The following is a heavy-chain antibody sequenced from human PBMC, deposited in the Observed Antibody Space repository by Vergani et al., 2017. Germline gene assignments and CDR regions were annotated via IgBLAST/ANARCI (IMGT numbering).Heavy chain of an antibody. D-gene: IGHD6-13*01. CDR3: ARLRIAASETFDY. CDR1: GYTFTGYY. CDR2: INTNSGDT. V-gene: IGHV1-2*02. J-gene: IGHJ4*02. Sequence: VQLVQSGAEVKKPGATMKISCKASGYTFTGYYMHWVRQAPGQGLEWMGWINTNSGDTNYAQKFQGRVTMTRDTSISTAYMELSRLRSDDAAVYYCARLRIAASETFDYWGQGTLVTVSS.